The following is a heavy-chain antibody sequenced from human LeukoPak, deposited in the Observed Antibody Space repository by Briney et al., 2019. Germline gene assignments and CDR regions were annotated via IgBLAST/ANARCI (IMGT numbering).Heavy chain of an antibody. D-gene: IGHD6-13*01. V-gene: IGHV4-4*02. CDR1: GFTFSSYW. CDR3: ARDGIAAAGTDAFDI. Sequence: GSLRLSCAASGFTFSSYWMSWVRQAPGKGLEWIGEIYHSGSTNYNPSLKSRVTISVDKSKNQFSLKLSSVTAADTAVYYCARDGIAAAGTDAFDIWGQGTMVTVSS. CDR2: IYHSGST. J-gene: IGHJ3*02.